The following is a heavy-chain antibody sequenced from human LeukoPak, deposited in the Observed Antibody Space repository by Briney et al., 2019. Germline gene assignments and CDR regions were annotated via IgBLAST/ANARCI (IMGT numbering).Heavy chain of an antibody. D-gene: IGHD6-19*01. Sequence: GGSLRLSCAASGFTFSSYAMSWVRQAPGKGLEWVSAISGSGGSTYYADSVKGRFTISRDNSKNTLYLQMNSLRAEDTAVYYCARGSMYSSGWYANPNPYYFDYWGQGTLVTVSS. J-gene: IGHJ4*02. V-gene: IGHV3-23*01. CDR2: ISGSGGST. CDR3: ARGSMYSSGWYANPNPYYFDY. CDR1: GFTFSSYA.